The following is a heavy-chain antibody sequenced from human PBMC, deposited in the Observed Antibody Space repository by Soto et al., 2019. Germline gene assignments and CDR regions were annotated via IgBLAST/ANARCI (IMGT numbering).Heavy chain of an antibody. J-gene: IGHJ4*02. Sequence: QVQLVESGGGVVQPGRSLRLSCAASGFTFSSYAMHWVRQAPGKGLEWVAVISYDGSNKYYADSVKGRFTISRDNSKNTLYLQMNSLRAEDTAVYYCAREGYSSSLDYWGQGTLVTVSS. CDR1: GFTFSSYA. D-gene: IGHD6-13*01. CDR2: ISYDGSNK. CDR3: AREGYSSSLDY. V-gene: IGHV3-30-3*01.